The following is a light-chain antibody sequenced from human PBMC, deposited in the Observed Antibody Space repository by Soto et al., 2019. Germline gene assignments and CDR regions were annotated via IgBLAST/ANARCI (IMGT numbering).Light chain of an antibody. CDR3: QQYNSYSWT. V-gene: IGKV1-5*01. J-gene: IGKJ1*01. Sequence: DILMTQSPSTLSASVGDRVTITCRASQSISSWLAWYQQKPGKAPKLLIYDASSLESGVPSRFSGSTSGTEFTLTISSLQPDDFATYYCQQYNSYSWTFVQGTKV. CDR1: QSISSW. CDR2: DAS.